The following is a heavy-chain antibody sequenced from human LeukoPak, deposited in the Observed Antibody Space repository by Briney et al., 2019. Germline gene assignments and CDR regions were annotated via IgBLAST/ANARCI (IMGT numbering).Heavy chain of an antibody. CDR2: ISGSGGST. Sequence: PGGSLRLSCAASGFTFSSYAMSWVRQAPGKGLEWVSAISGSGGSTYYADSVKGRFTISRDNSKNTLYLQMNSLRAEDTAVYYCAKDGFRKRGIAARSAFDYWGQGTLVTVSS. CDR3: AKDGFRKRGIAARSAFDY. J-gene: IGHJ4*02. CDR1: GFTFSSYA. D-gene: IGHD6-6*01. V-gene: IGHV3-23*01.